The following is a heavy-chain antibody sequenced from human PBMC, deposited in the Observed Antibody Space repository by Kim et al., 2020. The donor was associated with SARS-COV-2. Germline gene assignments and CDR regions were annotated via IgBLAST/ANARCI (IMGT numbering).Heavy chain of an antibody. CDR2: IKSKTDGGTT. CDR1: GVTVSNAW. Sequence: GGSLRLSCGASGVTVSNAWMSWVRQAPGKGLEWVGRIKSKTDGGTTDYAAPVKGKFAVSRDDSKNTLYLQMNSLKTEDTAVYYCVTDTFCGGDCYPNYYGMDAWGQGTTVTVSS. J-gene: IGHJ6*02. D-gene: IGHD2-21*02. CDR3: VTDTFCGGDCYPNYYGMDA. V-gene: IGHV3-15*01.